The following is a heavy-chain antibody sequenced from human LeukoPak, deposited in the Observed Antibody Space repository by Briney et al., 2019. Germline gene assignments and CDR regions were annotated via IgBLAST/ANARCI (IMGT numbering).Heavy chain of an antibody. D-gene: IGHD3-9*01. CDR1: GYDFNTYW. CDR2: IYPGDSDT. J-gene: IGHJ4*02. V-gene: IGHV5-51*01. CDR3: ARLFGGADISTGDELDY. Sequence: GESLKISCKGSGYDFNTYWIAWVRQMPGKGLECMGIIYPGDSDTKYSPPFQGQVTISADKSISTAYLQWSSLKASDTAMYYCARLFGGADISTGDELDYWGQGTLVTVPS.